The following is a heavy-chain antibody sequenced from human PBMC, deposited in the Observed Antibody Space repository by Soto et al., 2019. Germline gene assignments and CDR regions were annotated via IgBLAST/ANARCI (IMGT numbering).Heavy chain of an antibody. V-gene: IGHV1-18*01. CDR1: GYSFTNYG. J-gene: IGHJ6*03. D-gene: IGHD6-19*01. CDR2: ISAFNGNT. Sequence: QDQLVQSGAEVKKPGASVTVSCKASGYSFTNYGITWVRQAPGQGLEWLGWISAFNGNTHYAQKVQGRVTMTTDASTSIAYMEVRSLRSDDTAVYYCARDRGVAPPVAGNTHYYYYMDVWGKGTTVTVSS. CDR3: ARDRGVAPPVAGNTHYYYYMDV.